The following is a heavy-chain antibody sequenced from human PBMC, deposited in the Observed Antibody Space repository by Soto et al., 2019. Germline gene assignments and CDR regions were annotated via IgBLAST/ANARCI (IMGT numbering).Heavy chain of an antibody. J-gene: IGHJ4*02. D-gene: IGHD4-17*01. CDR3: AHAGDYDLLTFDH. V-gene: IGHV2-5*02. Sequence: QITLKESGPTLVRPAQTLTLTRDFSGFSLSTYHMGVAWIRQPPGKALEWLALIYWDDDKRYSPSLKDRLAISKDTSSNQVVLTSTNIDPGDSATYFCAHAGDYDLLTFDHWGPGTLVTVSS. CDR1: GFSLSTYHMG. CDR2: IYWDDDK.